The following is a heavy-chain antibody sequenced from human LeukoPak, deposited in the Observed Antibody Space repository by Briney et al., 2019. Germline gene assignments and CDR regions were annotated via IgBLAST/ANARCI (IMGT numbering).Heavy chain of an antibody. CDR1: GYTFTDHY. J-gene: IGHJ4*02. CDR2: INPNSDGI. V-gene: IGHV1-2*07. D-gene: IGHD3-22*01. Sequence: ASVKVSCKASGYTFTDHYMHWVRQAPGQGLEWMGWINPNSDGINNYAHKFQGRVTMTRDTSISTAYMGLSGLTSDDTAVCFCARGRSYHDNNDCRETGFDYWGQGNLVTVSS. CDR3: ARGRSYHDNNDCRETGFDY.